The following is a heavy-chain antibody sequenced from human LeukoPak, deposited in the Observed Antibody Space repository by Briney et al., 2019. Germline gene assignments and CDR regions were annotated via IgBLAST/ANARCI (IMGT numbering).Heavy chain of an antibody. CDR1: GFTFSSYG. J-gene: IGHJ4*02. D-gene: IGHD6-13*01. CDR3: ASADSSPADY. Sequence: PGGALRLSCAASGFTFSSYGMHWVRQAPAKGLEWVANIKQDGSEKYYVDSVKGRFTISRDNAKNSLYLQMNTLRAEDTAVYYCASADSSPADYWGQGTLVTVSS. V-gene: IGHV3-7*01. CDR2: IKQDGSEK.